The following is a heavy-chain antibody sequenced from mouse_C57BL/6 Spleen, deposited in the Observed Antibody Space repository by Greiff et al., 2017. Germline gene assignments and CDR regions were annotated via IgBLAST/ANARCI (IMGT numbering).Heavy chain of an antibody. V-gene: IGHV10-1*01. Sequence: EVQLVESGGGLVQPKGSLKLSCAASGFSFNTYAMNWVRQAPGKGLEWVARIRSKSNNYATYYADSVKDRFTISRDDSESMLYLQMNNLKTEDTAMYYCVRRGTTVYAMDYWGQGTSVTVSS. CDR3: VRRGTTVYAMDY. CDR1: GFSFNTYA. D-gene: IGHD1-1*01. CDR2: IRSKSNNYAT. J-gene: IGHJ4*01.